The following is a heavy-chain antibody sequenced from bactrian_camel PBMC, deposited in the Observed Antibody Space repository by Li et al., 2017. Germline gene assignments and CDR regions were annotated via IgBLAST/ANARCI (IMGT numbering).Heavy chain of an antibody. CDR1: GYTFNTY. V-gene: IGHV3S53*01. J-gene: IGHJ4*01. CDR3: AADPEGCVVATTAIYEYNY. Sequence: HVQLVESGGGSALAGGSVRLSCAASGYTFNTYSWFRQAPGQEREGVAAVDSDGRTKYADSVKGRFTISKDNVKDTAYLQMNRLKPEDTAMYYCAADPEGCVVATTAIYEYNYWGQGTQVTVS. D-gene: IGHD3*01. CDR2: VDSDGRT.